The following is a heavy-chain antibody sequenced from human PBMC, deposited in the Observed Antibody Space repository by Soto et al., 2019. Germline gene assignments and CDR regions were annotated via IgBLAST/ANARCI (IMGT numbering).Heavy chain of an antibody. CDR3: ARGRTYYYDSSGYSY. CDR2: IKQDGSEK. J-gene: IGHJ4*02. CDR1: GFTFSSYW. D-gene: IGHD3-22*01. Sequence: VGSLRLSCAASGFTFSSYWMSWVRQAPGKGLEWVANIKQDGSEKYYVDSVKGRFTISRDNAKNSLYLQMNSLRAEDTAVYYCARGRTYYYDSSGYSYWGQRTLVTVSS. V-gene: IGHV3-7*03.